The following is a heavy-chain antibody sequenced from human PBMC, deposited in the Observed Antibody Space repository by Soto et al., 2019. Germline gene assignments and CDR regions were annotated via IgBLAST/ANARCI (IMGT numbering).Heavy chain of an antibody. CDR2: FYYSGST. J-gene: IGHJ6*02. CDR3: ARASALALDDFWSGYPSHDYYYGMDV. D-gene: IGHD3-3*01. CDR1: GGSISSYY. V-gene: IGHV4-59*01. Sequence: SETLSLTCTVSGGSISSYYWSWIRQPPGKGLEWIGYFYYSGSTNYNPSLKSRVTISVDTSKNQFSLKLSSVTAADTAVYYCARASALALDDFWSGYPSHDYYYGMDVWGQGTTVTVS.